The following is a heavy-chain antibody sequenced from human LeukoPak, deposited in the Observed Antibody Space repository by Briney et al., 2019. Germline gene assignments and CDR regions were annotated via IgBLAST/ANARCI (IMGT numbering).Heavy chain of an antibody. CDR1: GGTFSGYY. CDR3: ARSGYSYGYWLANWFYA. CDR2: INHSGST. Sequence: HPSVNLSFTAAGYGGTFSGYYWGWIRQPPGKGRKWIGDINHSGSTNSNTSHRSRVTISVDTSRDQSSLKLSSVTAADTAVYYCARSGYSYGYWLANWFYAWGQGTLVTVAS. D-gene: IGHD5-18*01. J-gene: IGHJ5*02. V-gene: IGHV4-34*01.